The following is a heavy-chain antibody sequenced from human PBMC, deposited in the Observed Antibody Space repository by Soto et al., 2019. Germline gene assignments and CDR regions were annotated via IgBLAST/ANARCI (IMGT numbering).Heavy chain of an antibody. CDR1: GYTFTSYD. D-gene: IGHD5-18*01. CDR2: MNPNSGNT. CDR3: VRALVGYTKVPFDH. V-gene: IGHV1-8*01. Sequence: ASVKVSCKASGYTFTSYDINWVRQATGQGLEWMGWMNPNSGNTGYAQKFQGRVTMTRNTSISTAYMELSSLRSEDTAVYYCVRALVGYTKVPFDHWGQGTLVTVSS. J-gene: IGHJ4*02.